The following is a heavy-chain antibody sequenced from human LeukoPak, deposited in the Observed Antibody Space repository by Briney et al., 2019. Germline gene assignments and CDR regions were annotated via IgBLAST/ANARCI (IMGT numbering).Heavy chain of an antibody. Sequence: SETLSLTCAVYGGSFSGYYWSWIRQPPGKGLEWIGEINHSGSTNYNPSLKSRVTISVDTSKNQFSLKLSSVTAADTAVYYCARGRAVVLLWFGESDPNWFDPWGQGTLVTVSS. V-gene: IGHV4-34*01. J-gene: IGHJ5*02. CDR2: INHSGST. CDR1: GGSFSGYY. CDR3: ARGRAVVLLWFGESDPNWFDP. D-gene: IGHD3-10*01.